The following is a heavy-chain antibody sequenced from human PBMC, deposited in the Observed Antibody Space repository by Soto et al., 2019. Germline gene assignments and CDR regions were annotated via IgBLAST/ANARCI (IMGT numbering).Heavy chain of an antibody. CDR2: IYSGGSR. Sequence: EVQLLESGGGLIQPGGSLRLSCAASGFTVSSNYMSWVRQAPGKGLEWVSVIYSGGSRYYADSVKGRFTISRDNSKNTLYLQMNSLRTEDTAVYYCARGSVDSSMADYWGQGTLVTVSS. D-gene: IGHD5-18*01. CDR1: GFTVSSNY. J-gene: IGHJ4*02. CDR3: ARGSVDSSMADY. V-gene: IGHV3-53*01.